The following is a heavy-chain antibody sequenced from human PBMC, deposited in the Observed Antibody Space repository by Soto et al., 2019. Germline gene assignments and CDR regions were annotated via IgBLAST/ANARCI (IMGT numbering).Heavy chain of an antibody. D-gene: IGHD2-15*01. Sequence: QVQLVQSGAEVKKPGASVKVSCKASGYTFTSYGISWVRPAPGQGLEWMGWSSAYNGNTNYAQKLQRSVTMTTDTSTSTAYMERRSLRSDDTAVYYCARDRTSDIVVVVAATTDDYWGQGTLVTVSS. J-gene: IGHJ4*02. CDR3: ARDRTSDIVVVVAATTDDY. CDR2: SSAYNGNT. V-gene: IGHV1-18*01. CDR1: GYTFTSYG.